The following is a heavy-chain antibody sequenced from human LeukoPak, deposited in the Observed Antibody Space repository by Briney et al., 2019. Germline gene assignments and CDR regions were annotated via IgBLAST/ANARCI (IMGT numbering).Heavy chain of an antibody. CDR1: GDSISTSNSY. D-gene: IGHD1-26*01. CDR2: IYTSGST. CDR3: ARDSKGFGGDGARGGRYYYYYMDV. Sequence: SETLSLTCTVSGDSISTSNSYWGWIRQPPGKGLEWIGRIYTSGSTNYNPSLKSRVTISVDTSKNQFSLKLSSVTAADTAVYYCARDSKGFGGDGARGGRYYYYYMDVWGKGTTVTISS. J-gene: IGHJ6*03. V-gene: IGHV4-61*02.